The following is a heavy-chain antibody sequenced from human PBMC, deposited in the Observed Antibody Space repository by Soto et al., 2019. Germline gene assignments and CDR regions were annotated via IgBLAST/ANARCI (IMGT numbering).Heavy chain of an antibody. J-gene: IGHJ6*02. CDR3: ARHLEPPGIAVAGELYYYYYGMDV. V-gene: IGHV5-51*01. D-gene: IGHD6-19*01. CDR1: GYSFTSYW. Sequence: GESLKISCKGSGYSFTSYWIGWVRQMPGKGLEWMGIIYPGDSDTRYSPSFQGQVTISADKSISTAYLQWSSLKASDTAMYYCARHLEPPGIAVAGELYYYYYGMDVWGQGTTVTVSS. CDR2: IYPGDSDT.